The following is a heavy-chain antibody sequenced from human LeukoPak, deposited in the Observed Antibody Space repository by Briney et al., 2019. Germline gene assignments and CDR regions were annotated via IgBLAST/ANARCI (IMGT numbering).Heavy chain of an antibody. D-gene: IGHD5-24*01. CDR3: ARHQGWLQWEY. CDR2: IHRSGST. V-gene: IGHV4-4*07. Sequence: SETLSLTCTVSGGSISNYYWSWIRQPAGKGLECIGRIHRSGSTDYNPSLKSRLTMSIDTSKNQFSLKLRSVTAADTGVYYCARHQGWLQWEYWGQGTLVIVSS. CDR1: GGSISNYY. J-gene: IGHJ4*02.